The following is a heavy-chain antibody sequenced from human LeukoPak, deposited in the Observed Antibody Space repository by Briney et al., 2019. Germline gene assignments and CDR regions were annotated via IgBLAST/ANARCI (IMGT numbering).Heavy chain of an antibody. CDR3: ARSWRTTADFDY. J-gene: IGHJ4*02. D-gene: IGHD4-17*01. V-gene: IGHV2-70*04. Sequence: WLARIDWDDEKFYSTSLRTRVTISKDTSKNHVVLTMTNMDPVDTATYYCARSWRTTADFDYWGQGTLVTVSS. CDR2: IDWDDEK.